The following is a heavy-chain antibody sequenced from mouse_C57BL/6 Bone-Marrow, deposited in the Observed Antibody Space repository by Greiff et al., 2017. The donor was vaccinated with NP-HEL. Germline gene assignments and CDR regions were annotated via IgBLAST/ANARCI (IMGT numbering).Heavy chain of an antibody. CDR1: GYTFTSYW. D-gene: IGHD2-12*01. CDR3: AKLGYFDV. V-gene: IGHV1-53*01. CDR2: INPSNGGT. Sequence: VKLMESGPELVKPGASVKISCKASGYTFTSYWMHWVKQRPGQGLEWIGNINPSNGGTNYNEKFKSKATLTVDKSSSTAYMQLSSLTSEDSAVYYCAKLGYFDVWGTGTTVTVSS. J-gene: IGHJ1*03.